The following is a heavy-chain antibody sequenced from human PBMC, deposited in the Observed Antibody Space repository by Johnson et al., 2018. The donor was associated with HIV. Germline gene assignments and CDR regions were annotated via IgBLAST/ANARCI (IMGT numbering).Heavy chain of an antibody. CDR1: GFTFSSYT. D-gene: IGHD3-16*01. J-gene: IGHJ3*02. CDR3: ARGPGLQQIDI. V-gene: IGHV3-30*04. Sequence: QMQLVESGGGVVQPGRSLRLSCAASGFTFSSYTMQWVRQALGKGLEWVAVMSYDGISEYNADSVKGRFTISRDNSKNTLYLQMNRLRADDTAVYYCARGPGLQQIDIWGQGTMVTVSS. CDR2: MSYDGISE.